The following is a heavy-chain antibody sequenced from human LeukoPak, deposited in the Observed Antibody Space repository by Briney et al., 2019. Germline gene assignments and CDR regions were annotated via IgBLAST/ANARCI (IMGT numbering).Heavy chain of an antibody. J-gene: IGHJ6*02. CDR2: ISAYNGNT. D-gene: IGHD6-19*01. V-gene: IGHV1-18*01. Sequence: AASVKVSCKASGYTFTSYGISWVRQAPGQGLEWMGWISAYNGNTNYAQKLQGRVTMTTDTSTSTAYMELRSLRSDDTAVYYCARDKAVAGIRYYYGMDVWGQGTTVTVSS. CDR3: ARDKAVAGIRYYYGMDV. CDR1: GYTFTSYG.